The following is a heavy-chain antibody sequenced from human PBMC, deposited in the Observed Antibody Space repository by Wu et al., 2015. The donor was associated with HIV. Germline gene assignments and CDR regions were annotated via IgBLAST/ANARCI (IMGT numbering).Heavy chain of an antibody. D-gene: IGHD2-2*03. V-gene: IGHV1-69*12. CDR1: GGTFSSYA. J-gene: IGHJ6*03. Sequence: QVQLVQSGAEVKKPGSSVKVSCKASGGTFSSYAISWVRQAPGQGLEWMGGIIPIFGTANYAQKFQGRVTITADESTSTAYMELSSLRSEDTAVYYCARGGYCSSTSCYVDYYYYYMDVWGKGTTVTVSS. CDR3: ARGGYCSSTSCYVDYYYYYMDV. CDR2: IIPIFGTA.